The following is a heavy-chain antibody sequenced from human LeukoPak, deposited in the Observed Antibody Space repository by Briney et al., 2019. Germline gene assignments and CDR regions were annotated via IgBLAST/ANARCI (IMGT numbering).Heavy chain of an antibody. CDR3: ARDYGDYVSAFDI. V-gene: IGHV1-18*01. J-gene: IGHJ3*02. Sequence: ASVKVSCKASGYTFTSYGISCVRQAPGQGLEWMGWISAYNGNTNYAQKLQGRVTMTTDTSTSTAYMELSSLRSEDTAVYYCARDYGDYVSAFDIWGQGTMVTVSS. CDR1: GYTFTSYG. D-gene: IGHD4-17*01. CDR2: ISAYNGNT.